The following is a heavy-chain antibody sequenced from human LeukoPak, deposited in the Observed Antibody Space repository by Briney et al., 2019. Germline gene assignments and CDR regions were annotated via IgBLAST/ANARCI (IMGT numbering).Heavy chain of an antibody. V-gene: IGHV1-2*02. CDR1: GYTFTGYY. CDR3: ARGVVRQYNWFDP. CDR2: INPNSGGT. J-gene: IGHJ5*02. D-gene: IGHD2-15*01. Sequence: ASVKVSCEASGYTFTGYYMHWVRHAPGQGLEWMGWINPNSGGTNYAQKFQGRVTMTRDTSISTAYMELSRLRSDDTAVYYCARGVVRQYNWFDPWGQGTLVTVSS.